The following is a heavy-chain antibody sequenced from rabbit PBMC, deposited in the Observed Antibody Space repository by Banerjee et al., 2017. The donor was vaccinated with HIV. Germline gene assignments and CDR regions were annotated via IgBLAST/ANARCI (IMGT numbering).Heavy chain of an antibody. V-gene: IGHV1S45*01. CDR3: ARRSSGYTGAGMDL. CDR1: GFSFSSSYY. J-gene: IGHJ6*01. Sequence: QQQLEESGGGLVKPGGTLTLTCTASGFSFSSSYYMCWVRQAPGKGLEWIACIYAGSSGSPYYASWARGRFTISKTSSTTVTLQMTSLTAADTATYFCARRSSGYTGAGMDLWGPGTLVTVS. D-gene: IGHD1-1*01. CDR2: IYAGSSGSP.